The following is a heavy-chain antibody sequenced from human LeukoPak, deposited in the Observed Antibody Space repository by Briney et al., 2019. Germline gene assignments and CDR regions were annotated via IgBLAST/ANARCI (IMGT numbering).Heavy chain of an antibody. Sequence: QAGGSLRLSCAASGFTFSSYGMHWVRQAPGKGLEWVAFIRYDGSNKYYADSVKGRFTTSRDNSKNTLYLQMNSLRAKDTAVYYCAKDGLRFWSGYYLDYWGQGTLVTVSS. CDR3: AKDGLRFWSGYYLDY. J-gene: IGHJ4*02. CDR1: GFTFSSYG. D-gene: IGHD3-3*01. CDR2: IRYDGSNK. V-gene: IGHV3-30*02.